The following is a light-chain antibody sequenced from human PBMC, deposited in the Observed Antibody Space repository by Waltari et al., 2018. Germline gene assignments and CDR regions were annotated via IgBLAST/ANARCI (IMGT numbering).Light chain of an antibody. Sequence: QPALTQPASVSGSPGQSIPVSCTGTSGGHHLVPWYQHHPDKGPKLIIYEGKTRPAGVSNRFSGSQSGNTASLTISGLQPEDEAHYYCCSYSGSNTWIFGGGTQLTVL. CDR3: CSYSGSNTWI. V-gene: IGLV2-23*01. CDR1: SGGHHL. CDR2: EGK. J-gene: IGLJ2*01.